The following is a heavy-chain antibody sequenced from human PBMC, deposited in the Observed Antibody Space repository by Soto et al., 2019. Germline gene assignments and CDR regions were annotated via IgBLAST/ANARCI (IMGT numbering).Heavy chain of an antibody. Sequence: SETLSLTCTVSGASISSGGYYWSWIRQHPGKGLEWIGYIYYTGSTYYTPSLKSRVTISVDTSKDQFSLKLSSVTAADTAVYFWAREANRFGINWFDPFGQGILVTASS. CDR1: GASISSGGYY. D-gene: IGHD3-10*01. CDR3: AREANRFGINWFDP. J-gene: IGHJ5*02. CDR2: IYYTGST. V-gene: IGHV4-31*03.